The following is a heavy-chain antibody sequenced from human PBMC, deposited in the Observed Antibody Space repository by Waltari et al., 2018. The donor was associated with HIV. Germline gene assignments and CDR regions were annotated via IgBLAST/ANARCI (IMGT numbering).Heavy chain of an antibody. Sequence: EVQLLESGGGLVQPGGSLRLSCAASGFTFSNYAMSWVRQAPGRGLEWVSSSSWSGGSTYYADSVKGRFTVARDNSKDTLFLQMNSLRAEDTALYYCAKEGIIVITDAFDIWGQGTMVIVSS. CDR1: GFTFSNYA. CDR2: SSWSGGST. D-gene: IGHD3-22*01. V-gene: IGHV3-23*01. J-gene: IGHJ3*02. CDR3: AKEGIIVITDAFDI.